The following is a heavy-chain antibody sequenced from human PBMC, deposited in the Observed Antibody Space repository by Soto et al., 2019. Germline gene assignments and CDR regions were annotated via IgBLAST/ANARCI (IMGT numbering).Heavy chain of an antibody. D-gene: IGHD1-26*01. Sequence: EVQLVESGGGLVQPGGSLKLSCAASGFTFSGSAMHWVRQASGKGLEWVGRIRSKATRYATPYAASVKGTFTISRDDSKTTAYLQINSLKTEDTAVYYCLVGATDYWGQGTLVTVSS. CDR1: GFTFSGSA. V-gene: IGHV3-73*01. CDR2: IRSKATRYAT. J-gene: IGHJ4*02. CDR3: LVGATDY.